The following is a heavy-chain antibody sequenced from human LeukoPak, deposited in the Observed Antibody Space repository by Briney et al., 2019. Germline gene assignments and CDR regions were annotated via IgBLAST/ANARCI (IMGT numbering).Heavy chain of an antibody. CDR2: ISSSSSYI. D-gene: IGHD4-11*01. J-gene: IGHJ4*02. CDR3: ARAVTTSFDY. Sequence: GGSLRLSCAASGFTVSSNYMSWVRQAPGKGLEWVSSISSSSSYIHYADSVKGRFTISRDNAKNSLYLQMNSLRAEDTAVYYCARAVTTSFDYWGQGTLVTVSS. CDR1: GFTVSSNY. V-gene: IGHV3-21*01.